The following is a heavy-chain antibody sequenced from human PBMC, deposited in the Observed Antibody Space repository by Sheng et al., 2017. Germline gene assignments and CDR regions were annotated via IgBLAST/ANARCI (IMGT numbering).Heavy chain of an antibody. CDR2: IYYSGST. CDR1: GGSISSGGYY. J-gene: IGHJ1*01. D-gene: IGHD2-15*01. Sequence: QVQLQESGPGLVKPSQTLSLTCTVSGGSISSGGYYWSWIRQHPGKGLEWIGYIYYSGSTYYNPSLKSRVTISVDTSKNQFSLKLSSVTAADTAVYYCASGYCSGGSCYVGLGQYFQHWGQGHPGHR. CDR3: ASGYCSGGSCYVGLGQYFQH. V-gene: IGHV4-31*03.